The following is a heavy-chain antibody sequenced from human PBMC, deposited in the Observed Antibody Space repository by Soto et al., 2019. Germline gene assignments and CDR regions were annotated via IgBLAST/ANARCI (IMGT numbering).Heavy chain of an antibody. Sequence: EVQLVESGGGLVQPGGSLRLSCTASGFTFSDSWMTWVRQAPGKGLEWVGRIKSKADGETKDYGAPVRGRFTISRDDSKDTLYLQMNSLRIEDTAVYYCCVVKRRDQYSTSGYWFDPWGPGTLVTVSS. CDR1: GFTFSDSW. CDR2: IKSKADGETK. D-gene: IGHD2-15*01. V-gene: IGHV3-15*01. CDR3: CVVKRRDQYSTSGYWFDP. J-gene: IGHJ5*02.